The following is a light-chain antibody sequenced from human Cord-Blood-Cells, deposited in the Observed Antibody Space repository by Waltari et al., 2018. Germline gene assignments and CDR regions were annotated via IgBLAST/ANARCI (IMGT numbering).Light chain of an antibody. V-gene: IGKV1-5*01. J-gene: IGKJ4*01. CDR2: DAS. CDR3: QQYNSYSPT. CDR1: QSISSW. Sequence: DIQMNQSPSTLSASVGDRVTITCRAGQSISSWLAWYQQKPGKAPKLLIYDASSLESGVPSRFSGSGSGTEFTLTISSLQPDDFATYYCQQYNSYSPTFGGGTKVEIK.